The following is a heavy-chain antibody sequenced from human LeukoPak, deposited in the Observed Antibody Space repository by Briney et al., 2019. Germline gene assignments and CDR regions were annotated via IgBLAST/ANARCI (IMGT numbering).Heavy chain of an antibody. J-gene: IGHJ4*02. CDR2: INHSGST. Sequence: SESLTLTCAVYGGSFSGYYWGWIRQPPGKGLEWIGEINHSGSTNYNPSLKSRVTISVDTSKNQFSLKLSSVTAADTAVYYCARGLDYYDSSGFRLPALGYWGQGTLVTVSS. CDR3: ARGLDYYDSSGFRLPALGY. V-gene: IGHV4-34*01. CDR1: GGSFSGYY. D-gene: IGHD3-22*01.